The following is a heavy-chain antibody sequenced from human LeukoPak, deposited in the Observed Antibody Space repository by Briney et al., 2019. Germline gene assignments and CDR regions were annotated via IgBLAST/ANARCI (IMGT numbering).Heavy chain of an antibody. V-gene: IGHV3-30*18. CDR2: ISYDGSNK. Sequence: GGSLRLSCAASGFTFSSYGMHWVRQAPGKGLEWVAVISYDGSNKYYADSVKGRFTISRDNSKNTLYLQMNSLRAEDTAVYYCAKDRSAWGIAAAAFDYWGQGTLVTVSS. CDR1: GFTFSSYG. D-gene: IGHD6-13*01. CDR3: AKDRSAWGIAAAAFDY. J-gene: IGHJ4*02.